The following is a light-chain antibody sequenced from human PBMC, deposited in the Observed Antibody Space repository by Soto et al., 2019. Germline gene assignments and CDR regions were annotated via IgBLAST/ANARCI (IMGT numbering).Light chain of an antibody. CDR1: SSNIGSNY. CDR3: AAWDDGLNAYV. V-gene: IGLV1-47*02. J-gene: IGLJ1*01. Sequence: QSVLTQPPSASGTPGQRVTISCSGSSSNIGSNYVYWYQQLPGTAPKLLFYNNNQRPSGVPDRFSGSKSGTSASLAISGLRSEDEGDYYCAAWDDGLNAYVFGTGTKLTVL. CDR2: NNN.